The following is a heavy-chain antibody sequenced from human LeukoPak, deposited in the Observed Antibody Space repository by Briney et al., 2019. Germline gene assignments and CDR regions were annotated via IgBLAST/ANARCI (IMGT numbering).Heavy chain of an antibody. CDR3: ARVRGSYDNIPDNWFDP. Sequence: ASVKVSCKASGYTFTGYYMHWVRQAPGQGLEWMGWINPNSGGTNYAQKFQGRVTMTRDTSISTAYMELSRLRSDDTAVYYCARVRGSYDNIPDNWFDPWGQGTLVTVSS. CDR1: GYTFTGYY. V-gene: IGHV1-2*02. CDR2: INPNSGGT. D-gene: IGHD1-26*01. J-gene: IGHJ5*02.